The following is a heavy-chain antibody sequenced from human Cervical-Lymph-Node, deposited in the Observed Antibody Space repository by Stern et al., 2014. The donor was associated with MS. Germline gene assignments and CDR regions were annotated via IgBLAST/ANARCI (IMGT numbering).Heavy chain of an antibody. Sequence: VHLVESGAEVKKPGASVKVSCKASGYTFSSYYMDWVRQAPGQGLEWMGIIKPSGGSTRYAQKFQGRVTMTRDTSTSTVYMELSSLRSEDTAVYYCVRLRQYNSGRTYYFDYWGQGTLVTVSS. CDR3: VRLRQYNSGRTYYFDY. V-gene: IGHV1-46*01. CDR2: IKPSGGST. CDR1: GYTFSSYY. J-gene: IGHJ4*02. D-gene: IGHD3-10*01.